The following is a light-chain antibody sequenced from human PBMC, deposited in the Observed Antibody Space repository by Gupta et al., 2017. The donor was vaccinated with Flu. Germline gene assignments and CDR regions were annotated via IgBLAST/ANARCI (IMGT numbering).Light chain of an antibody. J-gene: IGKJ4*01. CDR1: QRVSSGY. CDR2: DES. Sequence: PGTLSLSPGERATLSCRASQRVSSGYLAWYQQKRGQAPRLIIYDESRRATGIPDRFSGSGYGTDFTLTSSRREPEDFAVYYWQQYGRSLTFGGGTKVEIK. CDR3: QQYGRSLT. V-gene: IGKV3-20*01.